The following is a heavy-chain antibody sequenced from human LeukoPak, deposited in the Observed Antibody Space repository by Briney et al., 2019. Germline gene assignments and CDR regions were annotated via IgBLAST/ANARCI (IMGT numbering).Heavy chain of an antibody. CDR3: ARRNDFGI. CDR2: IYYSGST. V-gene: IGHV4-59*08. J-gene: IGHJ3*02. CDR1: GGSISGDH. Sequence: KPSETLSLTCTVSGGSISGDHWNWIRQPPGKGLEWTGYIYYSGSTNYNPSLKSRVTISIDTSKNQFSLKLTSVTAADTAVYYCARRNDFGIWGQGTMVTVSS.